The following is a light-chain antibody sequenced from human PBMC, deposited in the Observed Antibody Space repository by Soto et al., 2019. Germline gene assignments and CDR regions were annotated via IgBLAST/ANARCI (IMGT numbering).Light chain of an antibody. Sequence: DIHMTQSPSTLSASVGDRVTITCRASQSISIWLAWYQQKPGRAPNLLIYGTSSLESGVPSRFSGSGSGTEFPLTISSLQPDYFATYYCQHYNDYSLTFGQGTKVEIK. CDR1: QSISIW. J-gene: IGKJ1*01. CDR2: GTS. CDR3: QHYNDYSLT. V-gene: IGKV1-5*03.